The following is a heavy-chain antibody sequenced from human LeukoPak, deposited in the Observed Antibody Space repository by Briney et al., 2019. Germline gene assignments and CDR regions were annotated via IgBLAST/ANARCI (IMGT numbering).Heavy chain of an antibody. CDR2: ISYDGSNK. CDR3: AKEGEVLRFLEWLLGNYFDY. Sequence: GGSLRLSCAASGFTFSSYGMHWVRQAPGKGLEWVAVISYDGSNKYYADSVKGRFTISRDNSKNTLYLQMNSLRADDTAVYYCAKEGEVLRFLEWLLGNYFDYWGQGTLVTVSS. CDR1: GFTFSSYG. V-gene: IGHV3-30*18. J-gene: IGHJ4*02. D-gene: IGHD3-3*01.